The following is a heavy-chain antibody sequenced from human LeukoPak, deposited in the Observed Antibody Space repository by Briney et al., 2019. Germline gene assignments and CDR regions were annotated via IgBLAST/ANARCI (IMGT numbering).Heavy chain of an antibody. J-gene: IGHJ5*02. CDR2: ISWNSGSI. Sequence: GGSLRLSCAASGFTFDDYAMHWVRQAPGKGLEWVSGISWNSGSIGYADSVKGRFTISRDNAKNSLYLQMNSLRAEDTAVYYCAARHYLWFGELPPWGQGTLVTVSS. D-gene: IGHD3-10*01. CDR1: GFTFDDYA. V-gene: IGHV3-9*01. CDR3: AARHYLWFGELPP.